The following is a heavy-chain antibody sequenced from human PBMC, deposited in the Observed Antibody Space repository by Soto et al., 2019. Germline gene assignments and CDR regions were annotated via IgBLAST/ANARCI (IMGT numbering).Heavy chain of an antibody. CDR1: GFTFSSYG. V-gene: IGHV3-30*18. J-gene: IGHJ4*02. CDR2: ISYDGSNK. D-gene: IGHD2-21*02. CDR3: AKEGDSKHIVVVTAIPFDY. Sequence: GGSLRLSCAASGFTFSSYGMYWVRQAPGKGLEWVAVISYDGSNKYYADSVKGRFTISRDNSKNTLYLQMNSLRAEDTAVYYCAKEGDSKHIVVVTAIPFDYWGQGTLVTVSS.